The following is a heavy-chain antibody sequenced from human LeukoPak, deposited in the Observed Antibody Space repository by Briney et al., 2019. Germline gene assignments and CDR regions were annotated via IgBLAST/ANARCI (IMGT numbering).Heavy chain of an antibody. Sequence: ASVKVSCKASGYTFTGYYMHWVRQAPGQGLEWMGSINPNSGGTNYAQKFQGRVTMTRDTSISTAYMELSRLRSDDTAVYYCARVHYRWLAFDYWGQGTLVTVSS. V-gene: IGHV1-2*02. CDR3: ARVHYRWLAFDY. CDR2: INPNSGGT. D-gene: IGHD6-19*01. CDR1: GYTFTGYY. J-gene: IGHJ4*02.